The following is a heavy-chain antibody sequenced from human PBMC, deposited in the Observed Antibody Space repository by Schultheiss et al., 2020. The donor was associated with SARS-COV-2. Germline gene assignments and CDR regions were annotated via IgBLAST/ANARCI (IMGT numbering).Heavy chain of an antibody. J-gene: IGHJ3*02. V-gene: IGHV3-30*03. CDR2: ISYDGSNK. D-gene: IGHD4-17*01. CDR3: ARDSSDEGDYGDHDAFDI. CDR1: GFTFSSYG. Sequence: GGSLRLSCAASGFTFSSYGMHWVRQAPGKGLEWVAVISYDGSNKYYADSVKGRFTISRDNSKNTLYLQMNSLRAEDTAVYYCARDSSDEGDYGDHDAFDIWGQGTMVTVSS.